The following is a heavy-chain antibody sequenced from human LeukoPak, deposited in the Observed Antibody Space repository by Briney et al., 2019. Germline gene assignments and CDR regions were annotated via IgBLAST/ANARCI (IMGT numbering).Heavy chain of an antibody. D-gene: IGHD6-13*01. CDR2: IIPILGIA. CDR3: ARDAAAGIKYYYYGMDV. V-gene: IGHV1-69*04. CDR1: GGTFSSYA. J-gene: IGHJ6*02. Sequence: ASVKVSFKASGGTFSSYAISWVRQAPGQGLEWMGRIIPILGIANYAQKFQGRVTITADKSTSTAYMELSSLRSEDTAVYYCARDAAAGIKYYYYGMDVWGQGTTVTVSS.